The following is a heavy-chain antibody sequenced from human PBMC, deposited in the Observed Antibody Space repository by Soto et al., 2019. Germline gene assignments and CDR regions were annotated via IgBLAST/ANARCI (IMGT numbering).Heavy chain of an antibody. J-gene: IGHJ4*02. CDR3: ARAPGSSSRPLVFDY. CDR1: GDTFTSNG. D-gene: IGHD6-6*01. CDR2: ISIYNGNT. V-gene: IGHV1-18*04. Sequence: ASVKVSCKASGDTFTSNGISWVRQAPGQGLEWLAWISIYNGNTQYAQKVQGRVTMTTDTSTNTAYMELRSLRSDDTAVYYCARAPGSSSRPLVFDYWGQGTLVTVSS.